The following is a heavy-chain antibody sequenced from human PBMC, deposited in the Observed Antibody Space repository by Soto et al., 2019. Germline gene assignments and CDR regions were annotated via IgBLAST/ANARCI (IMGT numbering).Heavy chain of an antibody. CDR1: GGSFSGYY. V-gene: IGHV4-34*01. CDR3: ARVGLYDFWSGTIGGYYYYGMDV. Sequence: QVQLQQWGAGLLKPSETLSLTCAVYGGSFSGYYWSWIRQPPGKGLEWIGEINHSGSTNYNPSLKSRVTISVDTSKNQFSLKLSSVTAADTAVYYCARVGLYDFWSGTIGGYYYYGMDVWGQGTTVTVSS. CDR2: INHSGST. D-gene: IGHD3-3*01. J-gene: IGHJ6*02.